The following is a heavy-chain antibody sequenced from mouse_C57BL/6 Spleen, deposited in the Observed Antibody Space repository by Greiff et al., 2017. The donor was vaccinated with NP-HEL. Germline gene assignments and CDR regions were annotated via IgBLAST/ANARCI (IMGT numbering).Heavy chain of an antibody. J-gene: IGHJ1*03. CDR3: ARDISSYWYFDV. V-gene: IGHV5-16*01. CDR2: INYDGSST. CDR1: GFTFSDYY. D-gene: IGHD1-1*01. Sequence: DVKLVESEGGLVQPGSSMKLSCTASGFTFSDYYMAWVRQVPEKGLEWVANINYDGSSTNYLDSLKSRFLISRDNAKNILYLQMSSLKSEDTATYYCARDISSYWYFDVWGTGTTVTVSS.